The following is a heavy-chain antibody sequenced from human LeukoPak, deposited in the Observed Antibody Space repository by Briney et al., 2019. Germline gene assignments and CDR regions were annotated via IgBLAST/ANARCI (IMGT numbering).Heavy chain of an antibody. CDR1: GFTFSSYE. V-gene: IGHV3-48*03. Sequence: PGGSLRLSCAASGFTFSSYEMHWVRQAPGKGLEWVSYISSSGSTIYYADSVKGRFTISRDNAKNSLYLQMNSLRAEDTAVYYCARGRRVNTATRSSYYGLDVWGQGTTVTVSS. D-gene: IGHD5-18*01. CDR3: ARGRRVNTATRSSYYGLDV. CDR2: ISSSGSTI. J-gene: IGHJ6*02.